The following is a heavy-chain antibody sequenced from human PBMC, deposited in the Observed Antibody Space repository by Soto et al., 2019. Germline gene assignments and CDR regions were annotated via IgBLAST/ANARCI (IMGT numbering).Heavy chain of an antibody. CDR3: ARDVAPLGDHRFDF. CDR2: INPPSGGT. V-gene: IGHV1-2*02. CDR1: GYKFIDFH. D-gene: IGHD2-21*01. Sequence: QVQLVQSGAELRKPGASVKVSCETSGYKFIDFHIHWVRQAPGQGLEWMGWINPPSGGTNYAQAFQGRVTMTSDPSITTANMELKRLTSDDTAVYYCARDVAPLGDHRFDFWGQGTMVTVSS. J-gene: IGHJ3*01.